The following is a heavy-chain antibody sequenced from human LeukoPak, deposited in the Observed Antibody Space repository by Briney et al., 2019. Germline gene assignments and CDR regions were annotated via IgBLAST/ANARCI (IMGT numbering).Heavy chain of an antibody. CDR3: APRSRDYYDSSGSQPYYFDY. CDR2: ISGSGGST. Sequence: GGSLRLSCAASGFTFNNYAMSWVRQAPGKGLEWVSAISGSGGSTYYADSVKGRFTISRDNSKNTLYLQMNSLRAEDTAVYYCAPRSRDYYDSSGSQPYYFDYWGQGTLVTVSS. D-gene: IGHD3-22*01. CDR1: GFTFNNYA. J-gene: IGHJ4*02. V-gene: IGHV3-23*01.